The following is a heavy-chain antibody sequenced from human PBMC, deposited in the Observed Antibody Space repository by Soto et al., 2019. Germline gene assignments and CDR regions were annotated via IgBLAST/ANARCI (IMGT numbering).Heavy chain of an antibody. CDR3: ARIGTLLGIVTNNWFDP. V-gene: IGHV4-30-4*01. D-gene: IGHD3-3*01. J-gene: IGHJ5*02. Sequence: PSETLSLTCTVSGASISTDDHYWGWIRQPPGKGLEWIAYTSYSGTYYNPSLKSRVTTSLDRSNNQISLYLSSVTAADTAVYYCARIGTLLGIVTNNWFDPWGQGTLVT. CDR1: GASISTDDHY. CDR2: TSYSGT.